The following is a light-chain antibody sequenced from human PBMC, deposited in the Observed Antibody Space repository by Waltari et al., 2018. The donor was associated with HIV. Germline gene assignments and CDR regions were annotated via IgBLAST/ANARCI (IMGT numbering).Light chain of an antibody. J-gene: IGKJ4*01. V-gene: IGKV1D-16*01. CDR3: QQYHSYPLT. CDR2: AAS. CDR1: QVISSW. Sequence: DIQMAQFPSSLSAYVGDRVTITCRASQVISSWVAWYQQIPGKAPNSLIYAASNWQSGVPSRFSGSGSGTNFTLIINNLQPEDIATYFCQQYHSYPLTFGGGTKVEIK.